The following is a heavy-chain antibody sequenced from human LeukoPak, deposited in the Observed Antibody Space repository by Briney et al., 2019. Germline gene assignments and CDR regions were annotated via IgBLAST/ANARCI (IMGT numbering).Heavy chain of an antibody. CDR2: IYHSGST. J-gene: IGHJ4*02. V-gene: IGHV4-4*02. CDR3: ARTITAAGRRYFDY. D-gene: IGHD6-13*01. Sequence: SETLSLTCAVSGASISSSNWWSWVRQPPGKGLEWIGEIYHSGSTNYNPSLKSRGTISVDKSKNQFSLKLSSVTAADTAGYYCARTITAAGRRYFDYWGQGTLVTVSS. CDR1: GASISSSNW.